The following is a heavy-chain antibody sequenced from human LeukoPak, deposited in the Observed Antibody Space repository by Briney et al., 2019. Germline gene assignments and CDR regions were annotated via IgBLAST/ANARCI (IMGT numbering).Heavy chain of an antibody. V-gene: IGHV4-59*01. CDR3: ARTTEGGYTYGYFYYYYMDV. D-gene: IGHD5-18*01. J-gene: IGHJ6*03. CDR1: GGSISSYY. Sequence: SETLSLTCTVSGGSISSYYWSWIRQPPGKGLEWIGYIRYSGSTNYNPSLKSRVTISVDTSKNQFSLKLSSVTAADTAVYYCARTTEGGYTYGYFYYYYMDVWGKGTTVTISS. CDR2: IRYSGST.